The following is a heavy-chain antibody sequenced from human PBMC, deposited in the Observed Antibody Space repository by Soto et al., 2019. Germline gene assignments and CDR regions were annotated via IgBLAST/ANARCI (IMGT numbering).Heavy chain of an antibody. CDR2: IHDSGNT. V-gene: IGHV4-30-4*01. D-gene: IGHD4-17*01. J-gene: IGHJ5*02. CDR3: ARARGGDSGDYASLFDR. CDR1: GDSVSIGDYL. Sequence: SETLSLTCTVFGDSVSIGDYLWSWIRQRPGKGLEWIGYIHDSGNTYYNPSLKSRVTISLDTSKNQFSLKVTSMTAADTAVYFCARARGGDSGDYASLFDRWGQGNLVTVSS.